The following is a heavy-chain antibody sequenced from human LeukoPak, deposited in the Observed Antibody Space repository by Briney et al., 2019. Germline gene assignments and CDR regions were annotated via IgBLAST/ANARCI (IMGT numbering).Heavy chain of an antibody. CDR2: ICSSSSYI. Sequence: GGSLRLSCAPSGFTFSSYSMNWVRPAPGRGLEWVSSICSSSSYIYYADSVKGRFTISRDNAKNSLYLQMNSLRAEDTAVYYCARSSPRSYYDFWAYYMDVWGKGTTVTVSS. V-gene: IGHV3-21*01. D-gene: IGHD3-3*01. CDR3: ARSSPRSYYDFWAYYMDV. J-gene: IGHJ6*03. CDR1: GFTFSSYS.